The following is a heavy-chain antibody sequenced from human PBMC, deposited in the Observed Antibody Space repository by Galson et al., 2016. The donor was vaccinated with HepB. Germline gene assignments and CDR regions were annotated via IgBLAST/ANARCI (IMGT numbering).Heavy chain of an antibody. V-gene: IGHV4-34*01. Sequence: SETLSLTCSVYGGSFSSSSWSWIRQPPGKGLEWIGEVSHTGNTNYNPSLESRLTMSIDTSKNQFSLRLSSVTAADTAVYYCAREDWYFDLWGRGTLVTVSS. CDR3: AREDWYFDL. CDR1: GGSFSSSS. J-gene: IGHJ2*01. CDR2: VSHTGNT.